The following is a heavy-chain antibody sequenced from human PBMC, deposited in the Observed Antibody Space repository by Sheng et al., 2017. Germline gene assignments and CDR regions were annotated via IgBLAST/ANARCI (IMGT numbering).Heavy chain of an antibody. J-gene: IGHJ4*02. D-gene: IGHD3-22*01. CDR3: ARDSGKID. CDR1: GHTFSTYS. CDR2: IIPIVGMP. Sequence: QVQLVQSGAEVKKPGSSVKVSCKASGHTFSTYSISWVRQAPGQRLEWMGRIIPIVGMPNYAQKFQGRLTITADKSTSTAYMTLHSLTSEDTAVYYCARDSGKIDWGQGTLVSVSS. V-gene: IGHV1-69*08.